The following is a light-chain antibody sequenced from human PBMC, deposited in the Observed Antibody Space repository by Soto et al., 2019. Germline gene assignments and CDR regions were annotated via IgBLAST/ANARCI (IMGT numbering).Light chain of an antibody. J-gene: IGKJ1*01. CDR1: ETIITW. CDR3: QQYHVFSWT. Sequence: DIQMTQSPSTLSASVGDRVTITCRASETIITWLAWYQQKPGKAPKLLIYTASTLQTGVPSRFSGSGSGTEFTLTINSLQPDDSATYYCQQYHVFSWTFGQGTKVEVE. CDR2: TAS. V-gene: IGKV1-5*03.